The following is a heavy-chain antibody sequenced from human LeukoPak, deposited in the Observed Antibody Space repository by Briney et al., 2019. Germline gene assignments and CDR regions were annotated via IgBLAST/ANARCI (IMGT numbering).Heavy chain of an antibody. V-gene: IGHV3-23*01. J-gene: IGHJ4*02. CDR3: AKEFRIVVVPASPFDY. CDR2: ISGSGGST. CDR1: GFTFSSYA. Sequence: GGSLRLSCAASGFTFSSYAMSWVSQAPGKGLEWVSAISGSGGSTYYADSVKGRFTISRDNSKNTLYLQMNSLRAEDTAVYYCAKEFRIVVVPASPFDYWGQGTLVTVSS. D-gene: IGHD2-2*01.